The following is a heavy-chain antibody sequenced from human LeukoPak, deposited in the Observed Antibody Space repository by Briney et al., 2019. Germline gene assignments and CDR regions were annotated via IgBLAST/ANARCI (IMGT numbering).Heavy chain of an antibody. J-gene: IGHJ4*02. CDR3: AKVQYSSSCAATYFDY. Sequence: GGSLRLSCAASGFTFSSYGMHWVRQAPGKGLEWVAVISYDGSNKYYADSVKGRFTISRDNSKNTLYLQMNSLRAEDTAVYYCAKVQYSSSCAATYFDYWGQGTLVTVSS. D-gene: IGHD6-6*01. V-gene: IGHV3-30*18. CDR2: ISYDGSNK. CDR1: GFTFSSYG.